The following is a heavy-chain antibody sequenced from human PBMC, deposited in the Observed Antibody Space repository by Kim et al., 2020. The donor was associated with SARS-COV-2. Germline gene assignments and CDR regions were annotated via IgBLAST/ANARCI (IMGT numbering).Heavy chain of an antibody. Sequence: GGSLRLSCVASGFTFGTSPMGWVRQAPGEGLEWVSRINWDGTRTYYADSVKGRVTMSSDKSKNTVYLYMNSLRVEDTAVYYCAKGVTNSGFDYWGQGAQV. V-gene: IGHV3-23*01. CDR3: AKGVTNSGFDY. J-gene: IGHJ4*02. CDR2: INWDGTRT. D-gene: IGHD4-17*01. CDR1: GFTFGTSP.